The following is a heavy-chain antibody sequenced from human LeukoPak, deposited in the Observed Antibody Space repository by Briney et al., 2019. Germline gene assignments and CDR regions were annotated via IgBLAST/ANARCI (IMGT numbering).Heavy chain of an antibody. V-gene: IGHV4-59*01. CDR1: GGSISSYY. CDR3: SGNYYYYGMDV. J-gene: IGHJ6*04. CDR2: IYYSGST. Sequence: SETLSLTCTVSGGSISSYYWSWIRQPPGKGLEWIGYIYYSGSTNYNPSLKSRVNISVDTSKNQFSLKLSSVTAADTAVYYCSGNYYYYGMDVWGKGTTVTVSS. D-gene: IGHD1-1*01.